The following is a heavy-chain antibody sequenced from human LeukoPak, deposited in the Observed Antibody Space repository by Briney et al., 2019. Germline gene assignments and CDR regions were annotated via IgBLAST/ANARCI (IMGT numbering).Heavy chain of an antibody. Sequence: PGGSLRLSCAASGFPFSSYAMSWVGQAPGKGLEWVSAISGSGGSTYYADSVKGRFTISRDNSKNRLYLQMNSLRAEDTAVYYCSRGGSTAMGIFDYWGQGNLVIVS. D-gene: IGHD5-18*01. J-gene: IGHJ4*02. CDR1: GFPFSSYA. V-gene: IGHV3-23*01. CDR3: SRGGSTAMGIFDY. CDR2: ISGSGGST.